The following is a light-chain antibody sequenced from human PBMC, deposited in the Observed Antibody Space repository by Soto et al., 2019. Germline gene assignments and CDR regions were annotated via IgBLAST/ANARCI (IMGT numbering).Light chain of an antibody. J-gene: IGKJ1*01. Sequence: DIQMTQSPSSLSASVGDRVTITCRASQDIGDYLAWYQQKPGQVPKLLISAASTLQSGVPSRFRGRASGTDFTLTITGLQPDDFATYYCQNYDGGPWTFGQGTKVEIK. CDR3: QNYDGGPWT. V-gene: IGKV1-27*01. CDR1: QDIGDY. CDR2: AAS.